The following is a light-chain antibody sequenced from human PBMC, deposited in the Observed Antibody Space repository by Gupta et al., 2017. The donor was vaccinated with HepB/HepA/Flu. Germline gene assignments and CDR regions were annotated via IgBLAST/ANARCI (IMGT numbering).Light chain of an antibody. CDR3: MQALQTPKT. CDR1: QSLLHSTGYNY. V-gene: IGKV2-28*01. J-gene: IGKJ2*01. CDR2: LGS. Sequence: DIVMTHSPLSLPVTPGEPASISCRSSQSLLHSTGYNYLDWYLQKPGQSPQLLIYLGSNRASGVPDRFSGSGSGTDFTLKISRVEAEDVGVYYCMQALQTPKTFGQGTKLEIK.